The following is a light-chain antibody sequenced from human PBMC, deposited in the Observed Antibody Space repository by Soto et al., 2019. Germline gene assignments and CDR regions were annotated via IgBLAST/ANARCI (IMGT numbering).Light chain of an antibody. Sequence: DIQMTQSPSTLSASVGDSVTITCRASQSISSWLAWYQQKPEKAPKLLIYKASSLESGVPSRFSGSGSGTEFTLTISSLQPDDFATYYCQQYNSYSRTFGQGTKVEIK. CDR2: KAS. CDR3: QQYNSYSRT. V-gene: IGKV1-5*03. J-gene: IGKJ1*01. CDR1: QSISSW.